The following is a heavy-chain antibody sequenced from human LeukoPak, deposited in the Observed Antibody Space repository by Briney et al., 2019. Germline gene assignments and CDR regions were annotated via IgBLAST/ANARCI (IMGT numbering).Heavy chain of an antibody. CDR1: GGSFSGYY. CDR2: INHSGST. V-gene: IGHV4-34*01. D-gene: IGHD6-6*01. J-gene: IGHJ6*02. Sequence: SETLSLTCAVYGGSFSGYYWSWIRQPPGKGLEWIGEINHSGSTNYNPSLKCRVTISVDTSKNQFSLKLSSVTAADTAVYYCAREGAARPLYYYYYGMDVWGQGTTVTVSS. CDR3: AREGAARPLYYYYYGMDV.